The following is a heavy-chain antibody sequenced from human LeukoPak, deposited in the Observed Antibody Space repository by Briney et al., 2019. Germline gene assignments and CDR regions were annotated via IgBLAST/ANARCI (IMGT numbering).Heavy chain of an antibody. J-gene: IGHJ3*02. CDR1: GGSFSGYY. CDR2: INHSGST. D-gene: IGHD3-3*01. V-gene: IGHV4-34*01. Sequence: SETLSLTCAVYGGSFSGYYWSWIRQPPGKGLEWIGEINHSGSTNYNPSLKSRVTISVDTSKNQFSLKLSSVTAADTAVYYCARVLNYDFWSGYLDAFDIWAKGQWSPSLQ. CDR3: ARVLNYDFWSGYLDAFDI.